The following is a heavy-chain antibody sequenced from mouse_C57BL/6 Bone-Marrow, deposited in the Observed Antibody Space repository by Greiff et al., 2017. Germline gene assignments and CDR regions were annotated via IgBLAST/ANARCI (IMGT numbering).Heavy chain of an antibody. CDR1: GYTFTDYY. CDR2: IYPGSGNT. V-gene: IGHV1-76*01. CDR3: ASLYYGSRGYAMDY. D-gene: IGHD1-1*01. J-gene: IGHJ4*01. Sequence: QVQLQQSGAELVRPGASVKLSCKASGYTFTDYYINWVKQRPGQGLEWIARIYPGSGNTYYNEKFKGKATLTADKSSSTAYMQLSSLTSEDSAVYFCASLYYGSRGYAMDYWGQGTSVTVSS.